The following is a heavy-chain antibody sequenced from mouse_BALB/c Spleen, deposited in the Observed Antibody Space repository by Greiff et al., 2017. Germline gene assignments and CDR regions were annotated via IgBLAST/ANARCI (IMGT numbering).Heavy chain of an antibody. J-gene: IGHJ2*01. D-gene: IGHD4-1*02. V-gene: IGHV1S81*02. CDR2: INPSNGGT. Sequence: QVQLKQPGAELVKPGASVKLSCKASGYTFTSYWMHWVKLRPGQGFEWIGEINPSNGGTSYNQKFKGKATLTVDKSSSTAYMHLNSLTSEDSAVYYCARCPTGRRGVDYWGQGTTLTVSS. CDR1: GYTFTSYW. CDR3: ARCPTGRRGVDY.